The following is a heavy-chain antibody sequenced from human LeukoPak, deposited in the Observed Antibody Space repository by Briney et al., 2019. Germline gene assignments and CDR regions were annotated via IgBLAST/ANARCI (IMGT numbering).Heavy chain of an antibody. CDR1: GYTLSSYW. D-gene: IGHD2-15*01. Sequence: SGGSLRLSCAASGYTLSSYWMHWVRQAPGKGLEWVANIKQDGNEKYYVDSVKGRFSISRDNAKKSLYLQMDSLRAEDTAVYYCAKEGAYSILTYDSWGQGALVTVSS. J-gene: IGHJ5*01. CDR2: IKQDGNEK. V-gene: IGHV3-7*01. CDR3: AKEGAYSILTYDS.